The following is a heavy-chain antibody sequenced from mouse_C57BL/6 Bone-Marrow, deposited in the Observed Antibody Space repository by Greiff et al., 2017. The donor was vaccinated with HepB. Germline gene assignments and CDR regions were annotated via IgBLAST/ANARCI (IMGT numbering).Heavy chain of an antibody. Sequence: VQLQQPGAELVRPGTSVKLSCKASGYTFTSYWMHWVKQRPGQGLEWIGVIDPSDSYTNYNQKFKGKATLTVDTSSSTAYMQLSSLTSEDSAVYYCANGPLDYWGQGTTLTVAS. CDR1: GYTFTSYW. J-gene: IGHJ2*01. CDR3: ANGPLDY. V-gene: IGHV1-59*01. CDR2: IDPSDSYT.